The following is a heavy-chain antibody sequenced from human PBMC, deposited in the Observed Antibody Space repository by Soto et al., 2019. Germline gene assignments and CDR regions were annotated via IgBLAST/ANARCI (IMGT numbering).Heavy chain of an antibody. CDR1: GFTFSNFV. CDR2: LSGSGADT. V-gene: IGHV3-23*01. Sequence: EVQVLESGGGLVQPGGSVRLSCAASGFTFSNFVMSWVRQPPGKGLEWVSALSGSGADTYYADSVKGRFTISRDNSKNTLYLQINSLRAEDTAVYYCAKRLGDGYFDLWGRGTLVTVSS. CDR3: AKRLGDGYFDL. J-gene: IGHJ2*01. D-gene: IGHD3-16*01.